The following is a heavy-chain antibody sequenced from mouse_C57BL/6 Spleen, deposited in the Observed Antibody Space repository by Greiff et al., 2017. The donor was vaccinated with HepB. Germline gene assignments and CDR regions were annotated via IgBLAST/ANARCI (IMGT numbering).Heavy chain of an antibody. CDR3: TGNYGSSPGAMDY. CDR1: GFNIKDDY. CDR2: IDPENGDT. Sequence: EVQLQQSGAELVRPGASVKLSCTASGFNIKDDYMHWVKQRPEQGLEWIGWIDPENGDTEYASKFQGKATITADTSSNPAYLQLSSLTSEDTAVYYCTGNYGSSPGAMDYWGQGTSVTVSS. D-gene: IGHD1-1*01. J-gene: IGHJ4*01. V-gene: IGHV14-4*01.